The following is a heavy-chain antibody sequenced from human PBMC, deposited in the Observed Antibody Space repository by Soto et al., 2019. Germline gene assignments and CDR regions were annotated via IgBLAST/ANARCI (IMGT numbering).Heavy chain of an antibody. CDR2: ISAKNGNT. CDR1: GYNLSTYT. D-gene: IGHD3-22*01. J-gene: IGHJ4*02. V-gene: IGHV1-18*04. Sequence: QVHLVQSGGEVKKPGASVIVSCKTSGYNLSTYTLNWVRQAPGHGLEWIGRISAKNGNTDYPRKFQGRVTVTMDTSTTTSSMEVRNLRSDDTAVYYCASGYFDHFFDFWGQGTLVTVSS. CDR3: ASGYFDHFFDF.